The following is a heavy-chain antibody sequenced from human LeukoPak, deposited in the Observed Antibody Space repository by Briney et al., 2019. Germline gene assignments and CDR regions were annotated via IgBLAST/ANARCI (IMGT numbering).Heavy chain of an antibody. J-gene: IGHJ5*02. CDR1: GGSISSYY. D-gene: IGHD3-22*01. CDR2: IYTSGST. V-gene: IGHV4-4*07. CDR3: ARDLRDSSGYYFWFDP. Sequence: PSETLSLTCTVSGGSISSYYWSWIRQPAGKGQEWIGRIYTSGSTNYNPSLKSRVTMSVDTSKNQFSLKLSSVTAADTAVYYCARDLRDSSGYYFWFDPWGQGTLVTVSS.